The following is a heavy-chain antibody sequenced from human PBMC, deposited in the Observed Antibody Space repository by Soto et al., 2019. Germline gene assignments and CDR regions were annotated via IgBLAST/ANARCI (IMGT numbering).Heavy chain of an antibody. CDR1: GGSISSYY. D-gene: IGHD6-6*01. CDR3: ARDAAHWRYFFDY. V-gene: IGHV4-59*12. Sequence: SETLSLTCTVSGGSISSYYWSWIRQPPGKGLEWIGYIYYSGSTNYKPSLKSRVTISVDTSKNQFSLKLSSVTAADTAVYYCARDAAHWRYFFDYCGPGPLVTVSS. CDR2: IYYSGST. J-gene: IGHJ4*02.